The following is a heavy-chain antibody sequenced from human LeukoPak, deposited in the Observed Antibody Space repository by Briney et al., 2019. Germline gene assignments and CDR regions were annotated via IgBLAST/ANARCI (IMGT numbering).Heavy chain of an antibody. CDR1: GFTFSNAW. CDR3: TTRELGYCSGGSCYSAPDAFDI. CDR2: IKSKTDGGTT. Sequence: GGSLTLSCAASGFTFSNAWMSWVRQAPGKGLEWVGRIKSKTDGGTTDHAAPVKGRFTISRDDSKNTLYLQMNSLKTEDTAVYYCTTRELGYCSGGSCYSAPDAFDIWGQGTMVTVSS. D-gene: IGHD2-15*01. J-gene: IGHJ3*02. V-gene: IGHV3-15*01.